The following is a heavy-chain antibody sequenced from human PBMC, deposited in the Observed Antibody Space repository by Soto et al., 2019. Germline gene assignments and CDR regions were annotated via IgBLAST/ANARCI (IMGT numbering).Heavy chain of an antibody. V-gene: IGHV1-2*02. CDR2: INPNSGGT. CDR1: GYTFTGYY. D-gene: IGHD5-12*01. J-gene: IGHJ6*02. Sequence: QVQLVQSGAEVKKPGASVKVSCKASGYTFTGYYMHWVRQAPGQGLEWMGWINPNSGGTNYAQKFQGRVTITADESTSTAYMELSSLRSEDTAGYYCASFSGYDQAISYYDYYGMDVWGQGTTVTVSS. CDR3: ASFSGYDQAISYYDYYGMDV.